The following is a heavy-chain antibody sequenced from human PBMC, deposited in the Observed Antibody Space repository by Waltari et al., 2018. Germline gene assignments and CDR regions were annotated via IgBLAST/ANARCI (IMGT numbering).Heavy chain of an antibody. V-gene: IGHV3-23*01. J-gene: IGHJ4*02. CDR2: ISGSGGTT. CDR3: AKTQDFDFWSGSYFDH. Sequence: EVQLLESGGGLVQPGGSLRLSCAAPGFLFTSCALIWVRQAPGKGLEWVSGISGSGGTTYYAASVKGRLTISRDNSNDTVYLQMNSLTAEDTAVYYCAKTQDFDFWSGSYFDHWGQGALVNVFS. D-gene: IGHD3-3*01. CDR1: GFLFTSCA.